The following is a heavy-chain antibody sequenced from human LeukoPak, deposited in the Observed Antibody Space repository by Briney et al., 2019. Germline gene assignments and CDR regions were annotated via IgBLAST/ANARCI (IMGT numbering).Heavy chain of an antibody. CDR3: TRDLPDYYGSGKFDY. J-gene: IGHJ4*02. V-gene: IGHV1-18*01. D-gene: IGHD3-10*01. CDR2: ISAYNGNT. CDR1: GYTFTSYG. Sequence: GASVKVSCKASGYTFTSYGISWVRQAPGQGPEWMGWISAYNGNTNYAQKLQGRVTMTTDTSTSTAYMELSRLRSDDTAVYYCTRDLPDYYGSGKFDYWGQGILVTVSS.